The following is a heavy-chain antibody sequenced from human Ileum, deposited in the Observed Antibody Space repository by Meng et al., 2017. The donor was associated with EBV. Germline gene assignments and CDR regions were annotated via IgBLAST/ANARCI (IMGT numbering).Heavy chain of an antibody. J-gene: IGHJ4*02. CDR3: ARNVPGTSAYYD. CDR1: GYSISSTNW. CDR2: IYYSGST. V-gene: IGHV4-28*01. D-gene: IGHD3-22*01. Sequence: VLLQESCPGLVKPSDTLPLTCAVSGYSISSTNWWGWIRQPPGKGLEWIGYIYYSGSTSYNPSLKSRVTMSVDTSKNQFSLNLNSVTAVDTAVYYCARNVPGTSAYYDWGQGTLVTVSS.